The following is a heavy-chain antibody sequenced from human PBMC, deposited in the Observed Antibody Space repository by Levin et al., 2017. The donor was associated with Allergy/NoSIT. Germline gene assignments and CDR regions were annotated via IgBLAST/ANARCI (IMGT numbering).Heavy chain of an antibody. D-gene: IGHD3-10*01. CDR1: GYTFGNHW. CDR3: AKARQFGESKYGMDV. V-gene: IGHV5-51*01. CDR2: IYPSDSDT. Sequence: GESLKISCQGSGYTFGNHWIGWVRQMPGKGLEWMGIIYPSDSDTRYSPSFQGQVLISIDTSISTAYLQWSSLKASDTAIYYCAKARQFGESKYGMDVWGQGTTVTVSS. J-gene: IGHJ6*02.